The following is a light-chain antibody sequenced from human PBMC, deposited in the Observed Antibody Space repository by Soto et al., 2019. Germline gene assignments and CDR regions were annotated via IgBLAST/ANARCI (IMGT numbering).Light chain of an antibody. CDR2: AAS. CDR3: QQSYSTPPWT. J-gene: IGKJ1*01. CDR1: QSIVTY. V-gene: IGKV1-39*01. Sequence: DIQMTQSPSSLSASVGYRVTITGRASQSIVTYLNWYLQKPGKAPKLLIYAASNLQSGVPSRFSGSGSGTDFTLTISSLQPEDFATYFCQQSYSTPPWTFGQGTKVDIK.